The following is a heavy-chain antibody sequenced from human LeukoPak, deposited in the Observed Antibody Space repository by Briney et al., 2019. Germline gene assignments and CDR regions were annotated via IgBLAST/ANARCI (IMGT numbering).Heavy chain of an antibody. CDR2: NSDSGPTT. CDR1: GFTFSFSA. D-gene: IGHD6-19*01. V-gene: IGHV3-23*01. Sequence: GGTLRLSCAASGFTFSFSAMSCVRQAPGKGLEWVSTNSDSGPTTYYTDSVKGRFTISRDNSKSTLYMQMNSLRADDTAVYFCATPLFTSGWHYFDYWGQGTLVTVSS. J-gene: IGHJ4*02. CDR3: ATPLFTSGWHYFDY.